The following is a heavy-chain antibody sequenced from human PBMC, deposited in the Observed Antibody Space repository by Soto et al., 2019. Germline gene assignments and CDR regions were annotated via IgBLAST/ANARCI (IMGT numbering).Heavy chain of an antibody. V-gene: IGHV5-10-1*01. Sequence: EVHLVQSEAEVEKPGESLKISCETSGYSFTSYFISWVRQMPGKGLEWMGRIDPSDSYTDYSPSFQGHVTISADKTINTAYLHWRSLKASDTAIYYCARHEYFYDDSGTAHDYWGQGTLVTVSS. CDR3: ARHEYFYDDSGTAHDY. J-gene: IGHJ4*02. D-gene: IGHD3-22*01. CDR1: GYSFTSYF. CDR2: IDPSDSYT.